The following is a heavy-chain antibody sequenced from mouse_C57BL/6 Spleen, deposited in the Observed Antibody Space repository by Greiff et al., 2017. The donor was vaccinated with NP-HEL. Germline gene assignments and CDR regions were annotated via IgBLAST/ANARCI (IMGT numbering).Heavy chain of an antibody. CDR1: GYAFTNYL. V-gene: IGHV1-54*01. CDR2: INPGSGGT. J-gene: IGHJ3*01. Sequence: QVQLQQSGAELVRPGTSVKVSCKASGYAFTNYLIEWVKQRPGQGLEWIGVINPGSGGTNYNEKFKGKATLTADKSSSTAYMQLSSLTSEDSAVYFCARGAGAGSWFAYWGQGTLVTVSA. D-gene: IGHD3-2*02. CDR3: ARGAGAGSWFAY.